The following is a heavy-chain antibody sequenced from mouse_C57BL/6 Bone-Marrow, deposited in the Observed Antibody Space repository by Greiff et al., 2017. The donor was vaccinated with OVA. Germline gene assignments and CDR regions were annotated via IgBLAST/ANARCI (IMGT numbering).Heavy chain of an antibody. CDR3: ARLRLRRGFAY. Sequence: QVQLQQPGAELVKPGASVKMSCKASGYTFTSYWITWVKQRPGQGLEWIGDIYPGSGSTNYNEKFKSKATLTVATSSSTAYMQLSSLTSEDSAVYYCARLRLRRGFAYWGQGTLVTVSA. V-gene: IGHV1-55*01. CDR1: GYTFTSYW. CDR2: IYPGSGST. D-gene: IGHD2-4*01. J-gene: IGHJ3*01.